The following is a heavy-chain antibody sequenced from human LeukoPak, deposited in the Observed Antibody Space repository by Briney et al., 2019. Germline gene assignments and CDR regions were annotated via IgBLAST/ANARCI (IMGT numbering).Heavy chain of an antibody. V-gene: IGHV3-30-3*01. Sequence: GGSLRLSCAASGFTFSSYAMHWVRQAPGKGLEWVAVISYDGSNKYYADSVKGRFTISRDNSKNTLYLQMNSLRAEDTAVYYCAKDHSPIFGLNEGFDMWGQGTMVTVSS. D-gene: IGHD3/OR15-3a*01. CDR1: GFTFSSYA. J-gene: IGHJ3*02. CDR2: ISYDGSNK. CDR3: AKDHSPIFGLNEGFDM.